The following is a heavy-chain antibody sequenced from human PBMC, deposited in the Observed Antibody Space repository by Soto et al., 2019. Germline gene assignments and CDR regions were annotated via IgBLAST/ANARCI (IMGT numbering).Heavy chain of an antibody. CDR1: GGTFSSYA. V-gene: IGHV1-69*13. J-gene: IGHJ6*02. D-gene: IGHD6-6*01. CDR3: ARDLRQLALYYYYGMDV. CDR2: IIPIFGTA. Sequence: GASVKVSCKASGGTFSSYAISWVRQAPGQGLEWMGGIIPIFGTANYAQKFQGRVTITADESTSTAYMELSSLRSEDTAVYYCARDLRQLALYYYYGMDVWGQGTTVTVSS.